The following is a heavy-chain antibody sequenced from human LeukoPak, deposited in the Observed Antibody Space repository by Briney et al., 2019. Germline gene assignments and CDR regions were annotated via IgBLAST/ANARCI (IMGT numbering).Heavy chain of an antibody. J-gene: IGHJ4*02. D-gene: IGHD2-2*02. CDR1: GYTFTGYY. CDR3: ARGTAWDIVVVPAAIQRFDYFDY. CDR2: INPNSGGT. V-gene: IGHV1-2*02. Sequence: ASVKVSCKASGYTFTGYYMHWVRQAPGQGLEWMGRINPNSGGTNYAQKFQGRVTMTRDTSISTAYMELSRLRSDDTAVYYCARGTAWDIVVVPAAIQRFDYFDYWGQGTLVTVSS.